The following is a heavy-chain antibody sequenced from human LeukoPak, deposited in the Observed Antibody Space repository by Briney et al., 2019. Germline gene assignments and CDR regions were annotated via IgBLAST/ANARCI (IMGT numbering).Heavy chain of an antibody. J-gene: IGHJ3*02. D-gene: IGHD3-22*01. Sequence: ASVKVSCKASGYTFTAYYMHWVRQAPGQGLEWMGWISGYNGNTNYAQKLQGRVTMTTDTSTSTAYMELRSLKSDDTAVYYCASLKNYYDSSGYLVTDAFDIWGQGTMVTVSS. CDR2: ISGYNGNT. V-gene: IGHV1-18*04. CDR3: ASLKNYYDSSGYLVTDAFDI. CDR1: GYTFTAYY.